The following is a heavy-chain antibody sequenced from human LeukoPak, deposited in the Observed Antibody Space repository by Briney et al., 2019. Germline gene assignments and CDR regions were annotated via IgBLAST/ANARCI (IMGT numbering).Heavy chain of an antibody. J-gene: IGHJ5*02. V-gene: IGHV1-18*01. CDR2: ISAYNGNT. Sequence: ASVKVSCKASGYTFTSYGISWVRQAPGQGLEWMGWISAYNGNTNYAQKLQGRVTMTTDTSTSTAHMELRSLRSDDTAVYYCARANYGSGSYYKTGWFDPWGQGTLVTVSS. D-gene: IGHD3-10*01. CDR3: ARANYGSGSYYKTGWFDP. CDR1: GYTFTSYG.